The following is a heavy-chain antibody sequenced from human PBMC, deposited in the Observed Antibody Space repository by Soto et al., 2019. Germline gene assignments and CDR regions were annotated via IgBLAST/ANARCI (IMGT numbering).Heavy chain of an antibody. Sequence: SETLSLTCTVSGDSINTDYYWRWIRQPPGKGLEWIGHIYSSGGTFYSPSLKSRLALSVDTSKNQFSLRLSSVTAAETAVYYGARDTAAKYSDSHSDYPHFAPGGQGTLVTVSS. J-gene: IGHJ5*02. CDR1: GDSINTDYY. CDR3: ARDTAAKYSDSHSDYPHFAP. V-gene: IGHV4-30-4*01. D-gene: IGHD3-22*01. CDR2: IYSSGGT.